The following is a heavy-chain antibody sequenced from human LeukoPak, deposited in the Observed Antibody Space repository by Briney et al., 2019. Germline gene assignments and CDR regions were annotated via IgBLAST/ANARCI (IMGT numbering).Heavy chain of an antibody. CDR1: GGSISSSSYY. CDR3: ARYEVEDSGSYLLGFDP. D-gene: IGHD1-26*01. Sequence: SETLSLTCTVSGGSISSSSYYWGWIRQPPGKGLEWIGYIYYSGSTNYNPSLKSRVTISVDTSKNQFSLKLSSVTAADTAVYYCARYEVEDSGSYLLGFDPWGQGTLVTVSS. J-gene: IGHJ5*02. CDR2: IYYSGST. V-gene: IGHV4-61*05.